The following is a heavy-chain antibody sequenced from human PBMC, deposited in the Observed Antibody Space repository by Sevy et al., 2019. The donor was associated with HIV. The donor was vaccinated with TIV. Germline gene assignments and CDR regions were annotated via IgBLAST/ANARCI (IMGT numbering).Heavy chain of an antibody. V-gene: IGHV4-59*08. CDR1: GGSITSLY. CDR3: AGENAWGRGYS. J-gene: IGHJ4*02. CDR2: IYYNGHI. Sequence: SETLSLTCTVSGGSITSLYWNWIRQPPGKGLEWIAYIYYNGHINYNPSLKSRVTLSLDTSKNQFSLRLSSVTAADTVMYYCAGENAWGRGYSWGQGTLVTVSS. D-gene: IGHD1-26*01.